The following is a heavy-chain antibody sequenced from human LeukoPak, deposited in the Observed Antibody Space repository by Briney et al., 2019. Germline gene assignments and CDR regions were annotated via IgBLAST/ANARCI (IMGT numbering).Heavy chain of an antibody. CDR3: ARGDPHADL. Sequence: PGGSLRLSCAASGFAFSTYEMSWVRQAPGKGLEWIADITISGHTKNYADSAKGRFTISRDNARSSLYLQMNSLRVEDTGVFYCARGDPHADLWGQGTLVTVSS. V-gene: IGHV3-48*03. CDR2: ITISGHTK. J-gene: IGHJ5*02. CDR1: GFAFSTYE.